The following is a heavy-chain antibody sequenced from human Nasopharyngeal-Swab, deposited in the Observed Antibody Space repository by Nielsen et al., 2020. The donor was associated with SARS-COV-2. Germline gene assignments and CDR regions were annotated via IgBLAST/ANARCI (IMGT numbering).Heavy chain of an antibody. CDR2: IYYTGTT. D-gene: IGHD3-10*01. Sequence: ESLKISCTASGFTFSSYAMSWVRQAPGKGLEWIGQIYYTGTTKYKPSLKSRVTVSVDTSKKQFSLKLRSVTAADTAVYYCARHSQELWFGELSKAFDIWGQGTKVTVSS. CDR3: ARHSQELWFGELSKAFDI. J-gene: IGHJ3*02. CDR1: GFTFSSYA. V-gene: IGHV4-59*08.